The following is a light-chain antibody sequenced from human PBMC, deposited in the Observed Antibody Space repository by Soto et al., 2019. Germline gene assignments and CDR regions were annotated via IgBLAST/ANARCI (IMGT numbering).Light chain of an antibody. J-gene: IGKJ1*01. V-gene: IGKV3-20*01. CDR2: GAC. CDR1: QSVSSTS. Sequence: EIVVRQSPGTVSLSPGERATLSCRASQSVSSTSLAWYQQIPGQAPRLVIYGACTRATGIPDRFSGSGSGKDFTLTISRLEPEDSAVYYRQQRKTFGQGTKVDIK. CDR3: QQRKT.